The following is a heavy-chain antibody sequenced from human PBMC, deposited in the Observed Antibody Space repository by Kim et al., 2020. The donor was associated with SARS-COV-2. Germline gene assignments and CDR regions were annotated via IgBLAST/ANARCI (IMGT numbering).Heavy chain of an antibody. CDR3: VRRTITFGGVIVPSFDY. CDR2: INHSGST. D-gene: IGHD3-16*02. J-gene: IGHJ4*02. Sequence: SETLSLTCAVYGGSFSGYYWSWIRQPPGKGLEWIGEINHSGSTNYNPSLKSRVTISVDTSKNQFSLKLSSVTAADTAVYYCVRRTITFGGVIVPSFDYWGQGTLVTVSS. CDR1: GGSFSGYY. V-gene: IGHV4-34*01.